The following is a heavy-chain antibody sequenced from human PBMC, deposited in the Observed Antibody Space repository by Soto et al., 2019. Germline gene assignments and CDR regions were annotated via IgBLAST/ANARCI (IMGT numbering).Heavy chain of an antibody. D-gene: IGHD2-15*01. CDR3: ATRHLAYCSGGTCNPFDF. CDR1: RFTFSTYA. J-gene: IGHJ4*02. V-gene: IGHV3-23*01. Sequence: GSLRLSCAASRFTFSTYAVIWVLQTPLNWLELVSTISVSGDSTYSADSVKGRFAVSRDNSKNTVYLQMNTLRAEDTAIYYCATRHLAYCSGGTCNPFDFWGQGTLVTVSS. CDR2: ISVSGDST.